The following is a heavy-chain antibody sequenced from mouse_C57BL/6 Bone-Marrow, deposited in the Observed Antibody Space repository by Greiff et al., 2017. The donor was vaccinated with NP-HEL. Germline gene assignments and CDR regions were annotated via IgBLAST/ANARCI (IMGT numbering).Heavy chain of an antibody. CDR2: IDPSDSYT. D-gene: IGHD2-1*01. Sequence: QVQLQQPGAELVRPGTSVKLSCKASGYTFTSYWMHWVKQRPGQGLEWIGVIDPSDSYTNYNQKFKGKATLTVDTSSSTAYMQLSSLTSEDSAVYYCADGNYAMDYGGQGTSVTVSS. J-gene: IGHJ4*01. CDR3: ADGNYAMDY. V-gene: IGHV1-59*01. CDR1: GYTFTSYW.